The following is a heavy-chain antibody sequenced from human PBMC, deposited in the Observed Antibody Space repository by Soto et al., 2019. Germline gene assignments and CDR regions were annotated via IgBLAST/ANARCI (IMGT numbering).Heavy chain of an antibody. D-gene: IGHD4-17*01. J-gene: IGHJ4*02. CDR2: ISSSSSYT. V-gene: IGHV3-11*06. Sequence: PAGSLSLSCAASGYTFSDYYMSWIRQAPGKGLEWVSYISSSSSYTNYADSVKGRFTISRDNAKNSLYLQMNSLRAEDTAVYYCARVTVTTTPSDYWGQGTLVTVSS. CDR1: GYTFSDYY. CDR3: ARVTVTTTPSDY.